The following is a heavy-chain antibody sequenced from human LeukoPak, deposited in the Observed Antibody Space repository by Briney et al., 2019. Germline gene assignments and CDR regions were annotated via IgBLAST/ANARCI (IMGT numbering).Heavy chain of an antibody. CDR1: GGSISRHY. V-gene: IGHV4-59*11. CDR3: ARDGVHQGGYYSYYMDV. J-gene: IGHJ6*03. CDR2: IHYSGTT. Sequence: PSETLSLTCTVSGGSISRHYWSWIRQPPGKGLEWIGYIHYSGTTNYNPSLKSRVTISVDTSKNQFSLKVSSVTAADTAVYYCARDGVHQGGYYSYYMDVWGKGTTVTVSS. D-gene: IGHD2-8*01.